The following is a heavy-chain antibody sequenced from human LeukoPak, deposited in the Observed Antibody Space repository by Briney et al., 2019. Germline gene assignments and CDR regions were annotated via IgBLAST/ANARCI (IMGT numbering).Heavy chain of an antibody. V-gene: IGHV3-11*04. Sequence: TGGSLRLSCAASGFSFSDYYMHWIRQAPGKGLEWLSYITSSGSTIYYADSVKGRFNISRDNLKNSLYLQMNSLRAEDTAVYYCAREAGDPLIYYYYYGMDVWGQGTTVTVSS. CDR1: GFSFSDYY. J-gene: IGHJ6*02. CDR2: ITSSGSTI. CDR3: AREAGDPLIYYYYYGMDV. D-gene: IGHD7-27*01.